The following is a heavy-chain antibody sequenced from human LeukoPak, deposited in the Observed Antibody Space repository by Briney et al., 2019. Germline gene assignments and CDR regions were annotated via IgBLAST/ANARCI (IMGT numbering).Heavy chain of an antibody. J-gene: IGHJ4*02. CDR2: IYFTGGT. Sequence: PSETLSLTCNVSGGSINNYYWSWPRQPPGKGLEWIGYIYFTGGTNYNPSLKSRVTMSIDTSKNQFSLKLNSVTAADTAFYYCARGGGLFDYWGQGSLVTVSS. CDR3: ARGGGLFDY. V-gene: IGHV4-59*01. CDR1: GGSINNYY. D-gene: IGHD3-10*01.